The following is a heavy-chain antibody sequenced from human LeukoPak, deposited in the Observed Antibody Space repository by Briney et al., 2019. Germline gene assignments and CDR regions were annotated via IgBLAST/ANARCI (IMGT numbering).Heavy chain of an antibody. Sequence: GGSLRLSCAASGFTFSSYAMHWVRQAPGKGLEWVAVISYDGSNKYYADSVKGRFTISRDNSKNTLYLQMNSLRAEDTTVYYCAREGAPYSSSSDFDYWGQRTLVTVSS. V-gene: IGHV3-30-3*01. CDR1: GFTFSSYA. CDR2: ISYDGSNK. J-gene: IGHJ4*02. D-gene: IGHD6-6*01. CDR3: AREGAPYSSSSDFDY.